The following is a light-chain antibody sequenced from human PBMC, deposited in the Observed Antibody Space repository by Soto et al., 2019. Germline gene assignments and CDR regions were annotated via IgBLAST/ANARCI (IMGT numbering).Light chain of an antibody. J-gene: IGLJ3*02. CDR2: DVS. CDR3: CSLK. CDR1: SSDVGGYNY. V-gene: IGLV2-11*01. Sequence: QSALTQPRSVSGSPGQSVTISCTGTSSDVGGYNYVSWYQQHPGKAPKLMIYDVSKRPSGVPDRFSGSKSGNTASLTISGLQAEDEADYYCCSLKFGGGTKLTVL.